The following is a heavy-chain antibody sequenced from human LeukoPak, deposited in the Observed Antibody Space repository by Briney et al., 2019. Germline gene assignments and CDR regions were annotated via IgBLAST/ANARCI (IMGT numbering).Heavy chain of an antibody. CDR3: ATDRVGGSIRPI. Sequence: ASVKVSCKVSGYTLTELSMHWVRQAPGKGLEWMGGFDPEDGETIYAQKFQGRVTMTEDTSTDTAYVELSSLRSEDTAVYYCATDRVGGSIRPIWGQGTMVTVSS. V-gene: IGHV1-24*01. CDR2: FDPEDGET. D-gene: IGHD3-16*01. CDR1: GYTLTELS. J-gene: IGHJ3*02.